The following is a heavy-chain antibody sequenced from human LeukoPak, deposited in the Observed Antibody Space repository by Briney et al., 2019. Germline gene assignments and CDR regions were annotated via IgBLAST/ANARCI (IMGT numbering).Heavy chain of an antibody. CDR2: IWYDGSNK. D-gene: IGHD1-1*01. V-gene: IGHV3-33*01. Sequence: GRSLRLSCAASGFTFSSYGMHWVRQAPGKGLEWEAIIWYDGSNKYFADSVKGRFTIYRGNSKNTLYLQMNSLRAEDTAVYYCARCNLKDHHGMDVWGQGTTVTVSS. CDR3: ARCNLKDHHGMDV. J-gene: IGHJ6*02. CDR1: GFTFSSYG.